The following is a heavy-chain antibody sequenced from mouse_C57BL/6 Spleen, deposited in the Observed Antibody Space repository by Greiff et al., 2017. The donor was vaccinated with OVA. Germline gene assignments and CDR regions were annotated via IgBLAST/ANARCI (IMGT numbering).Heavy chain of an antibody. J-gene: IGHJ4*01. D-gene: IGHD4-1*01. CDR1: GYSFTGYY. Sequence: VQLQQSGPELVKPGASVKISCKASGYSFTGYYMNWVKQSPEKSLEWIGEINPRTGGTTYNQKIKAKATLTVDKSSSTSYMQLKSLTSEDSSVYYCARAGAEAMDYWGQGTSVTVSS. V-gene: IGHV1-42*01. CDR3: ARAGAEAMDY. CDR2: INPRTGGT.